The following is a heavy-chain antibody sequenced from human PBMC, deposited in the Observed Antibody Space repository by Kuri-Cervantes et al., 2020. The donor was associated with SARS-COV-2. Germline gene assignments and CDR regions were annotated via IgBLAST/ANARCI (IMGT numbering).Heavy chain of an antibody. CDR3: ASFGARFLFDY. D-gene: IGHD3-3*01. J-gene: IGHJ4*02. Sequence: LRLSCTVSGGSISSGDYYWSWIRQPPGKGLEWIGYIYYSGSTHYNPSLKSRVTISVDTSKNQFSLKLSSVTAADTAVYYCASFGARFLFDYWGQGTLVTVSS. V-gene: IGHV4-30-4*08. CDR1: GGSISSGDYY. CDR2: IYYSGST.